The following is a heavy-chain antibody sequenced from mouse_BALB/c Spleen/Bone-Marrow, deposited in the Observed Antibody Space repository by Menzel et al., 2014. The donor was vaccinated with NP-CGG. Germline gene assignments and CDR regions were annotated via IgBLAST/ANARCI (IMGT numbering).Heavy chain of an antibody. D-gene: IGHD1-1*01. Sequence: EVQLQQSGPELVKPGASVKMSCKASGYTFTSYVIHWVKQKPGQGLEWIGYINPYNDGTKYNEKFKGKATLTSDKSSSTAFIELSRLAFEGPAVFFCGRGGYYYDGGLVAYWGQGTLVTVSA. CDR1: GYTFTSYV. J-gene: IGHJ3*01. CDR3: GRGGYYYDGGLVAY. V-gene: IGHV1-14*01. CDR2: INPYNDGT.